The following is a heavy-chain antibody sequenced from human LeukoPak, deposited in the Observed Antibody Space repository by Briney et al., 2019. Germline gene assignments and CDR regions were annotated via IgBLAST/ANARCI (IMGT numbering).Heavy chain of an antibody. Sequence: GASVKVSCKASGYTFTSYNINWVRQATGQGLEWMGWMNPNSGNTGYAQKFQGRVTMTRNTSISTAYMELSSLRSEDTAVYYCARAGFGYDSSGVEVDYWGQGTLVTVSS. D-gene: IGHD3-22*01. V-gene: IGHV1-8*01. CDR2: MNPNSGNT. J-gene: IGHJ4*02. CDR3: ARAGFGYDSSGVEVDY. CDR1: GYTFTSYN.